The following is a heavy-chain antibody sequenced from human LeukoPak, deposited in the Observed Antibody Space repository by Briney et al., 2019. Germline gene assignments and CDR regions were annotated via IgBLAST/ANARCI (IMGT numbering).Heavy chain of an antibody. CDR2: ISPYTGGT. V-gene: IGHV1-2*02. D-gene: IGHD7-27*01. J-gene: IGHJ4*02. Sequence: ASVKVSCKASGYTFTAYYIHWVRQAPGQGLEWMGWISPYTGGTNYAQKFQGRVTITQDRSSNTVYMDLNRLTSDDTALYYCVRDHNSENWGSLGKWGQGTLVTVSS. CDR1: GYTFTAYY. CDR3: VRDHNSENWGSLGK.